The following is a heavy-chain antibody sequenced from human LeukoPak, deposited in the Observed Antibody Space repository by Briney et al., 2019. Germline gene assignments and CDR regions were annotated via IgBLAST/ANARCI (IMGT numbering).Heavy chain of an antibody. Sequence: AGGSLRLSCTASAISFSSYAMNWLRQAPGKGLEWGLGIHGSGGVTYYAHSVKGRFTISRDNAKTSLDLQMNSLKVEDTAVYYCATPAAGPGVEYSLYWGQGTLVIVSS. CDR2: IHGSGGVT. CDR1: AISFSSYA. D-gene: IGHD6-13*01. CDR3: ATPAAGPGVEYSLY. J-gene: IGHJ1*01. V-gene: IGHV3-23*01.